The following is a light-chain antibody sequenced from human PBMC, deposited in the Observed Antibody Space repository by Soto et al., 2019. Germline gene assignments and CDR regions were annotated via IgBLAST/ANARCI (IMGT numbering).Light chain of an antibody. CDR2: GAS. CDR3: QQYTNWPPTYT. J-gene: IGKJ2*01. Sequence: EIVMTQSPVTLSVSLGERATLSCRASQGINSALAWFQQKPGQAPRLLIYGASTRATGVPARFSGSGSGTEFTLTISSLKSEDFAVYYCQQYTNWPPTYTFGQGTKLEIK. CDR1: QGINSA. V-gene: IGKV3-15*01.